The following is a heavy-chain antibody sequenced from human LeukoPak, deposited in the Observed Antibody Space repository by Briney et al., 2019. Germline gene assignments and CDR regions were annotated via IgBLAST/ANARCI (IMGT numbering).Heavy chain of an antibody. CDR1: GYSISSGYY. CDR3: AREPYRYCSGGSCYPYTWFDP. CDR2: IYFSGST. Sequence: PSETLSLTCAVSGYSISSGYYWGWIRQPPGKGLEWIGSIYFSGSTYYNPSLKSRVTISVDTSKNQFSLKLSSVTAADTAVYYCAREPYRYCSGGSCYPYTWFDPWGQGTLVTVSS. V-gene: IGHV4-38-2*02. J-gene: IGHJ5*02. D-gene: IGHD2-15*01.